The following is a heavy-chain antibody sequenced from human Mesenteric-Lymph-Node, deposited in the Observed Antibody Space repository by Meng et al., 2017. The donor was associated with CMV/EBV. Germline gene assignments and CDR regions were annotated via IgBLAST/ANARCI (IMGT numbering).Heavy chain of an antibody. Sequence: YTFTCYGTSWVRQAPGQGHGWVGWTSAYNGNTNYAQKPQGRVTMTTDTTSSTAYMELRSLRSDDTAVYYCARDLYSSSWYATRPDYWGQGTLVTVSS. D-gene: IGHD6-13*01. V-gene: IGHV1-18*04. J-gene: IGHJ4*02. CDR3: ARDLYSSSWYATRPDY. CDR1: YTFTCYG. CDR2: TSAYNGNT.